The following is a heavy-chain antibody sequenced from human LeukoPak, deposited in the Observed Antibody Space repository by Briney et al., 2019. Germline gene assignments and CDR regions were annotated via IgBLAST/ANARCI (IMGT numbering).Heavy chain of an antibody. J-gene: IGHJ4*02. CDR1: GFTFSSYS. CDR2: ISASGTGT. Sequence: GALRLSCAASGFTFSSYSMNWVRQAPGKGLEWVSAISASGTGTYFADSVKGRFTISRDNSKNTLYLQMNSLRAEDTAVYYCAKLSTSPYYFDYWGQGTLVTVSS. D-gene: IGHD2-2*01. V-gene: IGHV3-23*01. CDR3: AKLSTSPYYFDY.